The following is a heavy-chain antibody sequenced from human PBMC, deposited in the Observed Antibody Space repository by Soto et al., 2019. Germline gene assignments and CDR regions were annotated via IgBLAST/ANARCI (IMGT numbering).Heavy chain of an antibody. CDR3: ARDRYCTDGVCRLGDNWFDP. D-gene: IGHD2-8*01. CDR1: GFTFSDYY. CDR2: ISSSGSTI. V-gene: IGHV3-11*01. J-gene: IGHJ5*02. Sequence: PGGSLRLSCAASGFTFSDYYMSWIRQAPGKGLEWVSYISSSGSTIYYADSVKGRFTISRDNAKNSLYLQMNSLRAEDTAVYYCARDRYCTDGVCRLGDNWFDPWGQGTLVTVSS.